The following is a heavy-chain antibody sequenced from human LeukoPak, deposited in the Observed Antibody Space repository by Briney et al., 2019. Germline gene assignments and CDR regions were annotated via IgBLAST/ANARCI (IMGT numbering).Heavy chain of an antibody. J-gene: IGHJ5*02. Sequence: PSETLSLTCTVSGGSISSYYWSWIRQPPGKGLEWIGYIYYSGSTNYNPSLKSRVTISVDTSKNQFSLKLSSVTAADTAVYYCARAIGGDGRYFDPWGQGTLVTVSS. CDR3: ARAIGGDGRYFDP. CDR1: GGSISSYY. V-gene: IGHV4-59*01. D-gene: IGHD3-9*01. CDR2: IYYSGST.